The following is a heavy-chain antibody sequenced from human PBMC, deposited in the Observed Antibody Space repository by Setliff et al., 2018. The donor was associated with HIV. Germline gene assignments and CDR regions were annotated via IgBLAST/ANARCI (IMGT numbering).Heavy chain of an antibody. CDR1: GGSFSDYY. D-gene: IGHD1-1*01. J-gene: IGHJ4*02. Sequence: SETLSLTCTVSGGSFSDYYWTWIRQPPNEGLEWIGEINDRGNTNYMPSLRSRVTISVDTSKNQFSLKLTSVTAADSAIYYCARRPPLTTGREYYFDFWGQGTLVTVSS. CDR2: INDRGNT. V-gene: IGHV4-34*01. CDR3: ARRPPLTTGREYYFDF.